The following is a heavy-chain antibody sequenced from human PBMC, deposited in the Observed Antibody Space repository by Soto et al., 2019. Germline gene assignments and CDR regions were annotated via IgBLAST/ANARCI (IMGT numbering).Heavy chain of an antibody. D-gene: IGHD5-12*01. V-gene: IGHV3-48*03. CDR2: ISSSGTI. Sequence: PGGSLRLSCAASGFTLSSYEMDWVRQAPGKGLEWVAYISSSGTILYGDPVKGRFTISRDNADNSLYLQMNSLTAEDTAVYYCTKEKSVMYSGYDAFDIWGRGTMVTVSS. CDR3: TKEKSVMYSGYDAFDI. CDR1: GFTLSSYE. J-gene: IGHJ3*02.